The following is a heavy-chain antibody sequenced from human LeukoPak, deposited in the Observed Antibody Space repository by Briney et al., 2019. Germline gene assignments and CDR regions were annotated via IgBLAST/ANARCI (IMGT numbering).Heavy chain of an antibody. J-gene: IGHJ6*03. CDR1: GFTFTIYA. CDR3: ARTSGTYYMDV. CDR2: ISAGGGST. D-gene: IGHD1-14*01. Sequence: PGGSLRLSCAASGFTFTIYAMSWVRQAPAKGLEWVSTISAGGGSTDYADSVKGRFTISRDNSENTLYLQMNSLRAEGTAVYYCARTSGTYYMDVWGKGTTVTVSS. V-gene: IGHV3-23*01.